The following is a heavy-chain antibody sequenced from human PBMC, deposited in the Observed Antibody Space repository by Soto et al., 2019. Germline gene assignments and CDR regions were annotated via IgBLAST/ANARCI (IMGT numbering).Heavy chain of an antibody. CDR3: AKGAGDRLSLGMDV. CDR1: GLSISDYG. J-gene: IGHJ6*02. CDR2: ISYDGSNT. V-gene: IGHV3-30*18. Sequence: PGGSLRLSCAASGLSISDYGMEWVRQAPGKGLEWVALISYDGSNTYYADSVKGRFTISRDNSKDTLFLQMTGLRREDTAVYYCAKGAGDRLSLGMDVWGQGTTVTVSS. D-gene: IGHD1-26*01.